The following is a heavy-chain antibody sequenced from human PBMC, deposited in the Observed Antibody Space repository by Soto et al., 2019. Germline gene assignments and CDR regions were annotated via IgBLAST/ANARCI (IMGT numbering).Heavy chain of an antibody. J-gene: IGHJ4*02. Sequence: VGSLRLSCAASGFTFRNYAMSWVRQAPGKGLEWVSSISGSGGSTYYADSVKGRFTISRDNSKNTLYLQMNSLRAEDTAVYYCAKDSYGDYAFDYWGQGNLVTRLL. D-gene: IGHD4-17*01. CDR3: AKDSYGDYAFDY. CDR2: ISGSGGST. V-gene: IGHV3-23*01. CDR1: GFTFRNYA.